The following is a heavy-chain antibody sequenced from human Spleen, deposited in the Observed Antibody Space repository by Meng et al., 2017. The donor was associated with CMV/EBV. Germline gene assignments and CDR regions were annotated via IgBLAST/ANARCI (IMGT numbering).Heavy chain of an antibody. J-gene: IGHJ4*02. Sequence: VQLQESGPRLVKPSQTLSLTCTVSGGSISSGDYYWSGIRQPPGKGLEWIGYIYNSGSTYYNPSLKSRVTISVDTSKNQFSLKLRFVTAADTAVYYCAREGRSHQVGVSVYWGQGNLVTVSS. D-gene: IGHD2-21*01. CDR1: GGSISSGDYY. V-gene: IGHV4-30-4*01. CDR3: AREGRSHQVGVSVY. CDR2: IYNSGST.